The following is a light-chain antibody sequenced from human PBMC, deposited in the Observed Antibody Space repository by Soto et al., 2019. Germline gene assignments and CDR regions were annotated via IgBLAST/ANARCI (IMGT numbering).Light chain of an antibody. Sequence: DIQMTQSPSTLSASVGDRVTITCRASQSVTNWLAWYQQKPGKAPNLLIYDASRLQSGIPSRFSGSGSGTEFTLTISSLQPDDFATYYCQQYTAYPYTFGQGTKVEI. CDR3: QQYTAYPYT. CDR2: DAS. J-gene: IGKJ2*01. CDR1: QSVTNW. V-gene: IGKV1-5*01.